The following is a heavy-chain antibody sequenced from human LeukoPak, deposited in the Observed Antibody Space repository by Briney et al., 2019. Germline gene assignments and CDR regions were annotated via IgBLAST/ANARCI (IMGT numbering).Heavy chain of an antibody. V-gene: IGHV4-39*01. CDR1: GGSISSSSYY. J-gene: IGHJ3*02. CDR3: ARPNESLAFRLLGYCSSTSCYGAFDI. CDR2: IYYSGST. D-gene: IGHD2-2*01. Sequence: PSETLSLTCTVSGGSISSSSYYWGWIRQPPGKGLVWIGSIYYSGSTYYNPSLKSRVTLSVDTSKNQFSLKLSSVTAADTAVYYCARPNESLAFRLLGYCSSTSCYGAFDIWGQGTMVTVSS.